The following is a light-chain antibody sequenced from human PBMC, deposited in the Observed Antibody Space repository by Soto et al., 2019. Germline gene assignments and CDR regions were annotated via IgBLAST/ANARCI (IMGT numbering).Light chain of an antibody. Sequence: EIVLTQSPATVSLSPGERAILSCRASQSVSNFLAWYQQKPGQAPRLLIFDVSTRATGVPPRFSGSGSGTDFTLTIIGLEPEDFAIYYCQQRSNWPLTFGGGTKVEIK. V-gene: IGKV3-11*01. CDR2: DVS. CDR3: QQRSNWPLT. CDR1: QSVSNF. J-gene: IGKJ4*01.